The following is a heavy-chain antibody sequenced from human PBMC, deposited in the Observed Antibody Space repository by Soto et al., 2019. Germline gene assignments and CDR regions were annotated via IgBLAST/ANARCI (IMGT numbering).Heavy chain of an antibody. V-gene: IGHV3-23*01. CDR2: ISTRGGSL. Sequence: MRPSCAASGFSFSSYAMVWVRQAPGKGLALVSVISTRGGSLYFADSVKGLFTISRDNSKNVLSLEMNSLRAEDTATYFCAQGSLEYSASVKNGGQGTLVPVSS. CDR3: AQGSLEYSASVKN. CDR1: GFSFSSYA. D-gene: IGHD5-12*01. J-gene: IGHJ4*02.